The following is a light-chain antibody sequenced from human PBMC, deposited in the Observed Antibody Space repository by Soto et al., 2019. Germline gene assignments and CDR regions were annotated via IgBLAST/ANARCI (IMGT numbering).Light chain of an antibody. CDR3: QQSYSTPPWT. V-gene: IGKV1-39*01. CDR2: AAS. CDR1: QSISSY. J-gene: IGKJ1*01. Sequence: DIQMTQSPSSLSAYVGYRVTITCRASQSISSYLNWYQQKPGKAPKLLIYAASSLQSGVPSRFSGSGSGTDFTLTISSLQPEDFATYYCQQSYSTPPWTFGQGTKVDIK.